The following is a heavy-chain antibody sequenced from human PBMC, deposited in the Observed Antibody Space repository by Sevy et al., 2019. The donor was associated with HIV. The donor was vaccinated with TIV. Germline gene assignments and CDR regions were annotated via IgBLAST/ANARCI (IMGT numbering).Heavy chain of an antibody. CDR2: ISAYNGNT. CDR3: GRGEESIAAAGTQDSYYGMDV. Sequence: ASVKVSCKASGYTFTSYGISWVRQAPGQGLEWMGWISAYNGNTNYAQKLQGRVTMTTDTSTSTAYMEVRSLRSDDTAGYYWGRGEESIAAAGTQDSYYGMDVWGQGTTVPVSS. V-gene: IGHV1-18*01. D-gene: IGHD6-13*01. J-gene: IGHJ6*02. CDR1: GYTFTSYG.